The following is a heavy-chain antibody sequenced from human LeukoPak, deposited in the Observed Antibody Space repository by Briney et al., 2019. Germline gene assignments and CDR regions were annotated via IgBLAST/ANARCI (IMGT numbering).Heavy chain of an antibody. CDR1: GGSISSYY. V-gene: IGHV4-4*07. CDR3: ATHYAGSPSNYFDY. D-gene: IGHD3-10*01. CDR2: IYSSGST. Sequence: SETLSLTCTVSGGSISSYYWSWIRQPAGKGLEWIGRIYSSGSTNYNPSLKSRVSMSVDTSKNQFSLKLSSVTAADTAIYFCATHYAGSPSNYFDYWGQGTLVTVSS. J-gene: IGHJ4*02.